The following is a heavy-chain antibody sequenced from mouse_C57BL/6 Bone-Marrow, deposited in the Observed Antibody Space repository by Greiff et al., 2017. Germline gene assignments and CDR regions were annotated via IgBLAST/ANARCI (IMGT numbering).Heavy chain of an antibody. Sequence: EVQLQQSGAELVRPGASVKLSCIASGFNIKDDYMHWVKQRPEQGLEWIGWIDPENGDTEYASKFQGKATITADTSSNTAYLQLSRLTSEDTAVYYCTTDSLYYYAMDYWGQGTSVTVSS. CDR2: IDPENGDT. D-gene: IGHD6-5*01. CDR3: TTDSLYYYAMDY. J-gene: IGHJ4*01. V-gene: IGHV14-4*01. CDR1: GFNIKDDY.